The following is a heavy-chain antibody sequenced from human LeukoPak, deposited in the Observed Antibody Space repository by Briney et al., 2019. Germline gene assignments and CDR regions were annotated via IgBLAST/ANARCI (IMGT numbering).Heavy chain of an antibody. D-gene: IGHD3-22*01. J-gene: IGHJ5*02. CDR1: GYTFTSYD. V-gene: IGHV1-8*01. Sequence: ASVKVSCKASGYTFTSYDINWVRQATGQGLEWMGWMNPNSGNTGYAQKFEGRVTMTRNTSISTAYMELSSLRSEDTAVYYCARGLHPYYYDSSGYPNWFDPWGQGTLVTASS. CDR3: ARGLHPYYYDSSGYPNWFDP. CDR2: MNPNSGNT.